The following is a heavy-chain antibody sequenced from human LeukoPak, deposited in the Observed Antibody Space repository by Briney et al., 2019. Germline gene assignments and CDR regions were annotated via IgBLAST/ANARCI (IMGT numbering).Heavy chain of an antibody. Sequence: ASVRVSCKASGYTFTGYYMHWVRQAPGQGLEWMGWINPNSGGTNYAQKFQGRVTMTRDTSISTAYMELSRLRADDTAAYYCARDTRQLLFDPCFDPWGQGTLVTVSS. D-gene: IGHD2-2*01. J-gene: IGHJ5*02. CDR3: ARDTRQLLFDPCFDP. CDR1: GYTFTGYY. CDR2: INPNSGGT. V-gene: IGHV1-2*02.